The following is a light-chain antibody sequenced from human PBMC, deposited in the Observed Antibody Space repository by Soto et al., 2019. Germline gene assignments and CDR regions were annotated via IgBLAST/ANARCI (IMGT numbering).Light chain of an antibody. J-gene: IGKJ1*01. V-gene: IGKV1-5*01. CDR1: QSISSW. CDR2: DAS. CDR3: QQYNT. Sequence: DIQMTQSPSTLSASVGDRVTITCRASQSISSWLDWYQQKPGKAPKLLIYDASSLESGVPSRFSGSGSGTEFTLTISRLQPDDFATYYCQQYNTFGQGTKVEIK.